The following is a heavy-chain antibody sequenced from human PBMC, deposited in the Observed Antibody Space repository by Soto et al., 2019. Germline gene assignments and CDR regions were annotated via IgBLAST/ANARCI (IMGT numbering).Heavy chain of an antibody. Sequence: EVQLVESGGGLVQPGGSLRLSCAASGFTFSTYCMHWVRQAPGKGLVWVASITSDGSSRNYADSVKGRFTISRDNAKNTLYLQMNSLRAEDTAVYSCGREGVGGFGDVWGQGTMVTVSS. CDR1: GFTFSTYC. D-gene: IGHD3-10*01. CDR3: GREGVGGFGDV. J-gene: IGHJ6*02. CDR2: ITSDGSSR. V-gene: IGHV3-74*01.